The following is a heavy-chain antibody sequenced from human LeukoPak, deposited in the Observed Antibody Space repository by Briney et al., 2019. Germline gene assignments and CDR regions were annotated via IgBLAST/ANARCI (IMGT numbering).Heavy chain of an antibody. V-gene: IGHV3-23*01. CDR2: ISGSGGST. D-gene: IGHD1-26*01. CDR3: AKRGAEVGATVAPGDY. CDR1: GFTFSSYA. Sequence: GGSLRLSCAASGFTFSSYAMSWVRQAPGKGLEWVSAISGSGGSTYYADSVKGRFTISRDNSKNTLYLQMNSLRAEDTVVYYCAKRGAEVGATVAPGDYWGQGTLVTVSS. J-gene: IGHJ4*02.